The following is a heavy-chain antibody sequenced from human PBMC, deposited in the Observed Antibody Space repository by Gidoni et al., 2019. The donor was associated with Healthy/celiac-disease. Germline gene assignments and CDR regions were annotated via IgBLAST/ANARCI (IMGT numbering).Heavy chain of an antibody. CDR3: AKDVTRWRHIVGATYLDY. D-gene: IGHD1-26*01. CDR1: GFTFSSYA. V-gene: IGHV3-23*01. J-gene: IGHJ4*02. Sequence: EVQLLESGGGLVQPGGSLRLSCAASGFTFSSYAMSWVRQAPGKGLEWVSAISGSGGSTYYADSVKGRFTISRDNSKNTLYLQMNSLRAEDTAVYYCAKDVTRWRHIVGATYLDYWGQGTLVTVSS. CDR2: ISGSGGST.